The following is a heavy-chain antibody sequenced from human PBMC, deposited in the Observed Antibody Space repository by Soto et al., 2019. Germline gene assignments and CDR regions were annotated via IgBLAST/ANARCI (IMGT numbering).Heavy chain of an antibody. CDR1: GGTFSSDA. J-gene: IGHJ4*02. Sequence: SVKVSCKPSGGTFSSDAITWVRQAPGQGLEWMGGIIPIFGTINYAQKFQGRVTITADKSTTTAYMELSSLRSEDTAIYYCARDKSADSSGYLYYFDYWGQGTLVTVAS. CDR3: ARDKSADSSGYLYYFDY. CDR2: IIPIFGTI. V-gene: IGHV1-69*06. D-gene: IGHD3-22*01.